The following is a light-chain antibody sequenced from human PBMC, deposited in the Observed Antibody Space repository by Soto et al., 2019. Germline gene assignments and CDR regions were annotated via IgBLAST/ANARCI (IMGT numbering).Light chain of an antibody. V-gene: IGLV2-11*01. Sequence: QSALTQPRSVSGSPGQSVTISCTGTSSDIGGYHYVSWYQQCPGKAPQLIIFDVGKRPSGVPDRFSASKSGNTAYLTISGLQADDEADYFCCSYAVTNTFVLGTGTKVTVL. CDR3: CSYAVTNTFV. CDR1: SSDIGGYHY. J-gene: IGLJ1*01. CDR2: DVG.